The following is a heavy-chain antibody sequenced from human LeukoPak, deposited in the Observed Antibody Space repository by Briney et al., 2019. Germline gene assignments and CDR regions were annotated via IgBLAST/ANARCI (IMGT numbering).Heavy chain of an antibody. CDR1: GGSISSYY. CDR3: ARVPWGSDGYYFDY. CDR2: IYYSGST. J-gene: IGHJ4*02. Sequence: SETLSLTCNVSGGSISSYYWSWIRQPPGKGLEWIGYIYYSGSTNYNPSLKSRVTISVDTSKNQFSLKLSSVTAADTAVYYCARVPWGSDGYYFDYWGQGTLVTVSS. D-gene: IGHD7-27*01. V-gene: IGHV4-59*01.